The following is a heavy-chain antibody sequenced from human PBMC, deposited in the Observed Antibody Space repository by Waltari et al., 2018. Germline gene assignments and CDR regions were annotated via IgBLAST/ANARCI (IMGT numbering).Heavy chain of an antibody. CDR3: ASGRVGTSQWGMDV. Sequence: QVQLLESGPGLVKPSETLSLTCTVSGGSVSASYWTWIRQPPAKGLEWIGYIYYTGSTSYNPSLKSRVTLSVDTSKNQFSLKMNSVTAADTAVYYCASGRVGTSQWGMDVWGQGTTVTVSS. J-gene: IGHJ6*02. CDR1: GGSVSASY. CDR2: IYYTGST. V-gene: IGHV4-59*02. D-gene: IGHD1-26*01.